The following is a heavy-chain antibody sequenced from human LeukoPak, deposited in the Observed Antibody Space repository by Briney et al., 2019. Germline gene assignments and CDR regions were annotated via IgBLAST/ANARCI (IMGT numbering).Heavy chain of an antibody. J-gene: IGHJ4*02. Sequence: SETPSLTCAVYGGSFSGYYWSWIRQPPGKGLEWIGEINHSGSTNYNPSLKSRVTISVDTSKNQFSLKLSSVTAADTAVYYCARGDFWSAHVDYWGQGTLVTVSS. CDR2: INHSGST. V-gene: IGHV4-34*01. CDR3: ARGDFWSAHVDY. CDR1: GGSFSGYY. D-gene: IGHD3-3*01.